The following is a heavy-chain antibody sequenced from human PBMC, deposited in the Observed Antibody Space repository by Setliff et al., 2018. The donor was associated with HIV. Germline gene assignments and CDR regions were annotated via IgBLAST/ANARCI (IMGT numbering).Heavy chain of an antibody. D-gene: IGHD1-20*01. CDR1: GFTFSSYW. Sequence: GGSLRLSCAASGFTFSSYWMSWVRQAPGKGLEWVANIKQDGSEKYYVDSVKGRFTISSDNAKNSLYLQMNSLRAEDTAVYYCARYNWNPLGYRFDYWGQGTLVTVSS. V-gene: IGHV3-7*03. CDR3: ARYNWNPLGYRFDY. J-gene: IGHJ4*02. CDR2: IKQDGSEK.